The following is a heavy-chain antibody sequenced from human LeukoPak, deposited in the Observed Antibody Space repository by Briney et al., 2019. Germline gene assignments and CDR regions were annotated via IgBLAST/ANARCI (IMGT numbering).Heavy chain of an antibody. CDR2: ISAYNGNT. CDR3: ARGLVVVTRNLAFDY. Sequence: ASVKVSCEASGYTFTSYDINWVRQAPGQGLEWMGWISAYNGNTNYAQKLQGRVTMTTDTSTSTAYMELRSLRSDDTAVYYCARGLVVVTRNLAFDYWGQGTLVTVSS. D-gene: IGHD3-22*01. V-gene: IGHV1-18*01. CDR1: GYTFTSYD. J-gene: IGHJ4*02.